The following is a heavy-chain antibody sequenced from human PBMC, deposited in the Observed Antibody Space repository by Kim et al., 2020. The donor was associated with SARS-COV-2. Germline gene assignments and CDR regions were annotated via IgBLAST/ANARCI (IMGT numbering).Heavy chain of an antibody. CDR2: MNPNSGNT. V-gene: IGHV1-8*01. CDR3: AIASASGWYWSKNYFDY. D-gene: IGHD6-19*01. Sequence: ASVKVSCKASGYTFTSYDINWVRQATGQGLEWMGWMNPNSGNTGYAQKFQGRVTMTRNTSISTAYMELSSLRSEDTAVYYCAIASASGWYWSKNYFDYWGQGTLVTVSS. CDR1: GYTFTSYD. J-gene: IGHJ4*02.